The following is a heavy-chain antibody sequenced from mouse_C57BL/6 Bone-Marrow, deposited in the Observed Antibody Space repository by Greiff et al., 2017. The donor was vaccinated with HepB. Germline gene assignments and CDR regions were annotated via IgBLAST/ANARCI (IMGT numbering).Heavy chain of an antibody. Sequence: EVHLVESGGGLVKPGGSLKLSCAASGFTFSSYTMSWVRQTPEKRLEWVATISGGGGNTYYPDSVKGRFTISRDNAKNTLYLQMSSLRSEDTALYYCARRGNSNYPHFDYWGPGTTLTVSS. CDR3: ARRGNSNYPHFDY. CDR2: ISGGGGNT. CDR1: GFTFSSYT. V-gene: IGHV5-9*01. J-gene: IGHJ2*01. D-gene: IGHD2-5*01.